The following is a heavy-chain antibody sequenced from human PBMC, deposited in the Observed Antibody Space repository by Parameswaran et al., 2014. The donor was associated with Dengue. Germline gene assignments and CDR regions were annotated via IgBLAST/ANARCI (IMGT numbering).Heavy chain of an antibody. CDR3: ARERSPGYYDILTGYYNW. Sequence: GESLKISCAASGFTFSSYSMNWVRQAPGKGLEWVSSISSSSSYIYYADSVKGRFTISRDNAKNSLYLQMNSLRAEDTAVYYCARERSPGYYDILTGYYNWWGQGTLVTVSS. D-gene: IGHD3-9*01. CDR1: GFTFSSYS. CDR2: ISSSSSYI. J-gene: IGHJ4*02. V-gene: IGHV3-21*01.